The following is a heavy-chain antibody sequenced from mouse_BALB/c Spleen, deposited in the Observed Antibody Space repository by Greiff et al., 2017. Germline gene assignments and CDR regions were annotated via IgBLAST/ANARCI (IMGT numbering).Heavy chain of an antibody. J-gene: IGHJ4*01. CDR2: IYPGDGDT. V-gene: IGHV1-80*01. D-gene: IGHD2-3*01. CDR3: ARTDGYYAMDY. CDR1: GYAFSSYW. Sequence: QVQLQQSGAELVRPGSSVKISCKASGYAFSSYWMNWVKQRPGQGLEWIGQIYPGDGDTNYNGKFKGKATLTADKSSSTAYMQLSSLTSEDSAVYFCARTDGYYAMDYWGQGTSVTVSS.